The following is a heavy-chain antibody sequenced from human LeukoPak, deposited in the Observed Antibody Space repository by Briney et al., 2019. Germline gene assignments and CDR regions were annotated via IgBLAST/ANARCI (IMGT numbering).Heavy chain of an antibody. D-gene: IGHD3-10*02. CDR1: GGSISSYY. CDR3: AELGITMIGGV. V-gene: IGHV4-59*01. Sequence: PSETLSLTCTVSGGSISSYYWSWIRQPPGKRLEWIGYIYYSGSTNYNPSLKSRVTISVDTSKNQFSLKLNSVTAADTAVYYCAELGITMIGGVWSKGTTVTISS. J-gene: IGHJ6*04. CDR2: IYYSGST.